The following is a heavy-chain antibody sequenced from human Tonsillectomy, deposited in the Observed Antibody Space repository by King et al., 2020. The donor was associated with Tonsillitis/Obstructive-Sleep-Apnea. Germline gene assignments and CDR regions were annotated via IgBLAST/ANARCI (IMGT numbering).Heavy chain of an antibody. CDR2: ISGTSRST. CDR1: GFTFSTYA. CDR3: AKTGALAGSDDAFDI. Sequence: VQLVESGGGLVQPGGSLRLSCTASGFTFSTYAMTWVRQAPGRGRDWVSTISGTSRSTYFADSVKGRFTISRDNSKNTLYLQMNSLRAEDTAVYYCAKTGALAGSDDAFDIWGQGTMVTVSS. J-gene: IGHJ3*02. D-gene: IGHD6-19*01. V-gene: IGHV3-23*04.